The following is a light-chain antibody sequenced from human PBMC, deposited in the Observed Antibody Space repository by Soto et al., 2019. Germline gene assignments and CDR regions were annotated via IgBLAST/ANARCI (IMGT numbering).Light chain of an antibody. CDR3: QQYNNWAWT. CDR1: QSIRSN. Sequence: EIVMTQSPDTLSVSPGEGATLSCRVSQSIRSNLAWYQQRPGQAPRLLMYGASTRADGIPARFTGSGSGTEFTLTISSLQSEDFAVYYCQQYNNWAWTFGQGTKVDIK. J-gene: IGKJ1*01. CDR2: GAS. V-gene: IGKV3-15*01.